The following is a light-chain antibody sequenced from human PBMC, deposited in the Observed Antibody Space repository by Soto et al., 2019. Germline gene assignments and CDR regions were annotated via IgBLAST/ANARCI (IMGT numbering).Light chain of an antibody. CDR2: DAT. Sequence: DIAMTQSPATLSESPGERVTLSCRASQYISSNLAWYQQKPGQPPRLLIYDATSRATGIPSRFSGSGSGTDFTLTIISLQSEDFAVYFCQQYHDWPPLTFGGGTKVEIK. V-gene: IGKV3D-15*01. CDR1: QYISSN. J-gene: IGKJ4*01. CDR3: QQYHDWPPLT.